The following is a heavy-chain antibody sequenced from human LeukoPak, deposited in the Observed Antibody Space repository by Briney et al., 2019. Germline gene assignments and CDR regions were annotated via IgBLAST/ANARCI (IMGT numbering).Heavy chain of an antibody. D-gene: IGHD2-15*01. J-gene: IGHJ4*02. CDR2: IYSGGST. V-gene: IGHV3-53*01. Sequence: GGSLRLSCAASGFTVSSNYMTWVRQAPGKGLEWVSVIYSGGSTYYGDSVKGRFTISRDNSKNTLYLQMNSLRAEDTAVYYCARDRRYCSDSSCYSGVDYWGQGTLVTVSS. CDR3: ARDRRYCSDSSCYSGVDY. CDR1: GFTVSSNY.